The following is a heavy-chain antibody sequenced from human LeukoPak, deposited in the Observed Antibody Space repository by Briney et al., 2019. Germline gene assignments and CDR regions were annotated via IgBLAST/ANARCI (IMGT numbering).Heavy chain of an antibody. Sequence: SETLSLTCTVSGGSISSYYWSWIRQPPGKGLEWIGYIYYSGSTNYNPSLKSRVTISVDTSKNQFSLKLSSVTAADTAVYYCAXXIVGAGGDAFDIWGQGTMVTVSS. CDR3: AXXIVGAGGDAFDI. V-gene: IGHV4-59*01. CDR2: IYYSGST. CDR1: GGSISSYY. D-gene: IGHD1-26*01. J-gene: IGHJ3*02.